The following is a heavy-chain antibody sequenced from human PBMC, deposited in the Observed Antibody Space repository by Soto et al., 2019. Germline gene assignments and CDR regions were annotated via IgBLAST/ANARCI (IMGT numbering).Heavy chain of an antibody. CDR2: IYYSGST. D-gene: IGHD3-9*01. V-gene: IGHV4-39*01. CDR3: ASRGALYYDILTGIGPPDY. J-gene: IGHJ4*02. CDR1: GGSISSSSYY. Sequence: PSETLSLTCTVAGGSISSSSYYWGWIRQPPGKGLEWIGSIYYSGSTYYNPSLKSRFTISVDTSKNQFSLKLSSVTAADTAVYYFASRGALYYDILTGIGPPDYLGQGTLVTVS.